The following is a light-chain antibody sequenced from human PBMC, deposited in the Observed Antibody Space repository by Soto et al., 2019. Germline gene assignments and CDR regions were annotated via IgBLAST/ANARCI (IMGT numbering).Light chain of an antibody. Sequence: QSALTQPAFVSGSPGQSITISCTGTSSDVGGYNYVSWYQHPPGKAPKLMISEVSNRPSGVSNRFSGSKSGNTASLTTSGLQAEDEADYYCSSYTSTSTRVFGTGTKVTVL. CDR3: SSYTSTSTRV. J-gene: IGLJ1*01. CDR1: SSDVGGYNY. CDR2: EVS. V-gene: IGLV2-14*01.